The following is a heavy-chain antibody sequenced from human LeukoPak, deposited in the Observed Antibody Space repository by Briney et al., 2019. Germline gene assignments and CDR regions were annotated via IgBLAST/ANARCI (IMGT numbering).Heavy chain of an antibody. CDR2: ISGSAHKI. D-gene: IGHD5-18*01. V-gene: IGHV3-23*01. CDR3: AGRPTGYSSGYIH. Sequence: QPGGSLRLSGVSSGITFSNYAVSWVRQAAGKGLDWVSVISGSAHKILYADSVKGRFTIPRDNSENIVYLQMNNLRVEDTAVYYCAGRPTGYSSGYIHWGQGTLVTVSS. J-gene: IGHJ4*02. CDR1: GITFSNYA.